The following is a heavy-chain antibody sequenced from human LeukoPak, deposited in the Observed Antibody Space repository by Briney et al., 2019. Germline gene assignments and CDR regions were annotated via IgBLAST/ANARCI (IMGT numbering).Heavy chain of an antibody. CDR1: GFTFSSYW. CDR3: ARDAFPYYYYYMDV. CDR2: IKQDGSEK. V-gene: IGHV3-7*01. Sequence: PGGSLRLSCATSGFTFSSYWMNWVRQAPGKGLEWVANIKQDGSEKHYVDSVKGRFTISRDNAKNSLYLQMNSLRAEDTAVYYCARDAFPYYYYYMDVWGKGTTVTVSS. J-gene: IGHJ6*03.